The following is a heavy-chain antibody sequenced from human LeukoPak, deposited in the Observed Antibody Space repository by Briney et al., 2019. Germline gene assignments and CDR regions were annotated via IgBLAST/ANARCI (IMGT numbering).Heavy chain of an antibody. J-gene: IGHJ4*02. Sequence: GGSLRLSCAASGFTFSSYWMSWVRQAPGKGLEWVANIKQDGSEKYYVDSVKGRFTISRDNAKNSLYLQMNSLRAEDTAVYYCARDQTGYDFWSGYFDYWGQGTLVTVSS. CDR3: ARDQTGYDFWSGYFDY. D-gene: IGHD3-3*01. CDR1: GFTFSSYW. V-gene: IGHV3-7*03. CDR2: IKQDGSEK.